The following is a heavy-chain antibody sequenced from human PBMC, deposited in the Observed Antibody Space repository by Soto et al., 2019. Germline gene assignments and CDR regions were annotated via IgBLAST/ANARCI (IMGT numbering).Heavy chain of an antibody. CDR3: LCGGDCLAWGF. D-gene: IGHD2-21*02. CDR1: GFTFSNYS. J-gene: IGHJ4*02. Sequence: WGSLRLSCAASGFTFSNYSMNWVRQTPGKGLEWVSFISSSSTNVYYVDSVKGRFTISRDNAKNSLYLQMNSLRAEDTAVYYCLCGGDCLAWGFWGQGTLVTVSS. V-gene: IGHV3-21*01. CDR2: ISSSSTNV.